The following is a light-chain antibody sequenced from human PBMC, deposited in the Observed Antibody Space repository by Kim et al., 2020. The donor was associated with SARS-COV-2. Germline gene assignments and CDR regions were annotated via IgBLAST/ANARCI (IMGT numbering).Light chain of an antibody. V-gene: IGKV3-11*01. CDR1: HNADIN. CDR2: DAA. CDR3: QQRGTWPPALT. Sequence: PGESATRSRRASHNADINLAWYQQTPGQPPRLLIYDAAIRAAGIPDRCSGSGSGTDFTLTIGSLAPEDFAVYYCQQRGTWPPALTFGGGTKVDIK. J-gene: IGKJ4*01.